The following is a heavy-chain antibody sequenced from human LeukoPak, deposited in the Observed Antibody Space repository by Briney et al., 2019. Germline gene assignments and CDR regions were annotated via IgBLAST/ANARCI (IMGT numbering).Heavy chain of an antibody. D-gene: IGHD2/OR15-2a*01. CDR2: ISSSSSNI. Sequence: GGSLRLSCVASGFTFSTYSMNWVRQAPGKGLEWLSYISSSSSNIYYADSVKGRFTISRDNAKNSLFLQMNSLRAEDTAAYYCARKAATTFNFDYWGQGTLVTVSS. CDR1: GFTFSTYS. CDR3: ARKAATTFNFDY. J-gene: IGHJ4*02. V-gene: IGHV3-48*01.